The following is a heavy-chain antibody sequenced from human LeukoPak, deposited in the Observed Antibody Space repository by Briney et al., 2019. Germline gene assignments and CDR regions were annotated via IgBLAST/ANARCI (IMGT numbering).Heavy chain of an antibody. J-gene: IGHJ4*02. CDR3: ARDRNWDFDY. V-gene: IGHV3-48*01. CDR1: GFTFSSYS. CDR2: IGSSSGTI. Sequence: GGSLRLSCAASGFTFSSYSMNWVRQAPGKGLEWVSYIGSSSGTIYYADSVKGRFTISRDNAKNSLYLQMDSLRAEDTGVYYCARDRNWDFDYWGQGTLVTVSS. D-gene: IGHD7-27*01.